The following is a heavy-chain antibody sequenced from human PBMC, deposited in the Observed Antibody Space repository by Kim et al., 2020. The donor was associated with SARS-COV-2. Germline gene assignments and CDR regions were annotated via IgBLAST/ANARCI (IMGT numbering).Heavy chain of an antibody. CDR1: GGSISSYY. CDR2: IYYSGST. CDR3: ARDVAHPLDGYNSVRAFDI. D-gene: IGHD5-12*01. J-gene: IGHJ3*02. V-gene: IGHV4-59*13. Sequence: SETLSLTCTISGGSISSYYWSWIRQPPGKGLEWIGYIYYSGSTNYNPSLKSRVTISVDTSKNQFSLKLSSVTAADTAVYYCARDVAHPLDGYNSVRAFDIWGQGTMVTVSS.